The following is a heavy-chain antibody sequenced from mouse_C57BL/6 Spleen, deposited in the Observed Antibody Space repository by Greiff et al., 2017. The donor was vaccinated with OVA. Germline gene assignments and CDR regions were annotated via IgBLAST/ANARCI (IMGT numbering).Heavy chain of an antibody. D-gene: IGHD1-1*01. CDR3: ARQITTVVATETGWYFDV. Sequence: EVKLQESGGGLVQPGGSLKLSCAASGFTFSDYYMYWVRQTPEKRLEWVAYISNGGGSTYYPDTVKGRFPISSANAQNTLYLQMIRLKSEDTAMYYCARQITTVVATETGWYFDVWGTGTTVTVSS. V-gene: IGHV5-12*01. J-gene: IGHJ1*03. CDR1: GFTFSDYY. CDR2: ISNGGGST.